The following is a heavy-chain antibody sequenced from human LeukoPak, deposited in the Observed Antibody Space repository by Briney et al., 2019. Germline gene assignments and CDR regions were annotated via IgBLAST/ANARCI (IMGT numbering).Heavy chain of an antibody. D-gene: IGHD3-10*01. CDR1: GYTFSDYY. Sequence: ASVNVSCKASGYTFSDYYLHWVRQAPGQGLEYMGWINPNSGYTKYSQSFQGRVTMTRDTSISTAYMELSRLISDDTAVYYCARGDTMVRGLISDYWGQGTLVTVSS. CDR3: ARGDTMVRGLISDY. J-gene: IGHJ4*02. CDR2: INPNSGYT. V-gene: IGHV1-2*02.